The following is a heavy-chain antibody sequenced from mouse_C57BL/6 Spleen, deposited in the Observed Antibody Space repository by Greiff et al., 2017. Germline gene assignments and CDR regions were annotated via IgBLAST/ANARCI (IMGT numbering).Heavy chain of an antibody. D-gene: IGHD1-1*01. CDR3: ARGDYGSSSWFAY. Sequence: EVQRVESGGGLVKPGGSLKLSCAASGFTFSDYGMHWVRQAPEKGLEWVAYISSGSSTIYYADTVKGRFTISRDNAKNTLFLQMTSLRSEDKAMYYCARGDYGSSSWFAYWGQGTLVTVSA. V-gene: IGHV5-17*01. J-gene: IGHJ3*01. CDR2: ISSGSSTI. CDR1: GFTFSDYG.